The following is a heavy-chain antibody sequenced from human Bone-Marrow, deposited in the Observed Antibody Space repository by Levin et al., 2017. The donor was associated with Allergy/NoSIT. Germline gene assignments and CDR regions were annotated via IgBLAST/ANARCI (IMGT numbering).Heavy chain of an antibody. CDR3: ARLPLIKYYYDSSGYYSHCSGLQNDDAFDI. CDR2: INHSGST. CDR1: GGSFSGYY. J-gene: IGHJ3*02. V-gene: IGHV4-34*01. D-gene: IGHD3-22*01. Sequence: KTSETLSLTCAVYGGSFSGYYWSWIRQPPGKGLEWIGEINHSGSTNYNPSLKSRVTISVDTSKNQFSLKLSSVTAADTAVYYCARLPLIKYYYDSSGYYSHCSGLQNDDAFDIWGQGTMVTVSS.